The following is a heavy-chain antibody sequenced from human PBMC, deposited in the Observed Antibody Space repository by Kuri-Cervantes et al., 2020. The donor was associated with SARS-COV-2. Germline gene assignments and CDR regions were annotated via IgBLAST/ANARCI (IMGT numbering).Heavy chain of an antibody. D-gene: IGHD5-12*01. CDR2: INHSGST. J-gene: IGHJ4*02. CDR3: ARIVGGGDEGDY. Sequence: SETLSLTCAVYGGSFSGYYWSWIRQPPGKGLEWIGEINHSGSTNYNPSLKSRVTISVDTSKNQLSLKLSSVTAADTAVYYCARIVGGGDEGDYWGQGTLVTVSS. CDR1: GGSFSGYY. V-gene: IGHV4-34*01.